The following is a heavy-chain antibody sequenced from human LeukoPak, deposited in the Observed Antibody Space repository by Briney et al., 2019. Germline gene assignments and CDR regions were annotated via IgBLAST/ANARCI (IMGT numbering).Heavy chain of an antibody. Sequence: TLSLTCSVSGDLLSSGYYWAWIRQHPGKGLEWIGHISYTGSTYYNPSLKSRLTMSVDMSKNQFSLILSSVTAADTALYYCSKTAGYGFDVWGQGTMATVSS. CDR2: ISYTGST. CDR1: GDLLSSGYY. J-gene: IGHJ3*01. D-gene: IGHD3-16*01. CDR3: SKTAGYGFDV. V-gene: IGHV4-31*03.